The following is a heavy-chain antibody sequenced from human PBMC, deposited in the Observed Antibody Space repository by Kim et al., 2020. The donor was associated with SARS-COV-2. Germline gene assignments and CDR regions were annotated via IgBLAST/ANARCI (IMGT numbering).Heavy chain of an antibody. D-gene: IGHD2-2*01. CDR3: APFSSKDY. Sequence: GGSLRLSCAASGFTVSNNYMSWVRQPPGKGLEWVSLIYSGGSTYYAASVQGRFTISRDNSKNMLYLQMNSLRAEDTAVYYCAPFSSKDYWGQGTLLTVSS. V-gene: IGHV3-66*01. J-gene: IGHJ4*02. CDR1: GFTVSNNY. CDR2: IYSGGST.